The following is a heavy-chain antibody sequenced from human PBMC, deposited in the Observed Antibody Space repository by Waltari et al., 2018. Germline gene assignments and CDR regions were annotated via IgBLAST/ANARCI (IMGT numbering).Heavy chain of an antibody. CDR3: ARDSAKLLTHNWFDP. CDR1: GFTFSRYG. D-gene: IGHD6-13*01. J-gene: IGHJ5*02. Sequence: QVQLVESGGGVVQPGRSLRLSCAASGFTFSRYGMHRVRQAPGKGLEWVAVIWYDGSNKYYADSVKGRFTISRDNSKNTLYLQMNSLRAEDTAVYYCARDSAKLLTHNWFDPWGQGTLVTVSS. CDR2: IWYDGSNK. V-gene: IGHV3-33*01.